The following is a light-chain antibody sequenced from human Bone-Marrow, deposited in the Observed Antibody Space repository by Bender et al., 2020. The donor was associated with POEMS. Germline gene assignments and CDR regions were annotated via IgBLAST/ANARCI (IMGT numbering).Light chain of an antibody. CDR1: SSNTGSGYD. Sequence: QSVLTQPPSVSVAPGQRVTISCTGSSSNTGSGYDINWYQHLPGTAPKLLIYGYNNRPSGVPDRFPGSKSGTSASLAITGLQAEDEGDYYCQSYDNSLGGWVFGGGTKLTVL. V-gene: IGLV1-40*01. CDR3: QSYDNSLGGWV. J-gene: IGLJ3*02. CDR2: GYN.